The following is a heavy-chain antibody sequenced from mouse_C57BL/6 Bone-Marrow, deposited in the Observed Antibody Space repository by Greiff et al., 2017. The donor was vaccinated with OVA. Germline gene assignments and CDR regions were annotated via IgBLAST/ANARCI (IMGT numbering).Heavy chain of an antibody. D-gene: IGHD1-1*01. V-gene: IGHV1-72*01. CDR1: GYTFTSYW. Sequence: QVQLQQPGAELVKPGASVKLSCKASGYTFTSYWMHWVQQRPGRGLEWIGRLDPNSGGTKYNEKLKSKATLTVDEPSGKAYMQLSSLTSEDAADYYCARSDLLLRRGAWLADWGQGTLVTVSA. CDR3: ARSDLLLRRGAWLAD. CDR2: LDPNSGGT. J-gene: IGHJ3*01.